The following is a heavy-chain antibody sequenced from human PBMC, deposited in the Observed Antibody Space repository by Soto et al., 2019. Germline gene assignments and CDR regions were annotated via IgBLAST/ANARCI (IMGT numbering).Heavy chain of an antibody. CDR1: GYTFTFRY. CDR3: ARSPFAGSDAFDI. V-gene: IGHV1-45*02. CDR2: ITPFKSDT. J-gene: IGHJ3*02. D-gene: IGHD1-1*01. Sequence: GASVKVSCKASGYTFTFRYLHWLRQSPGQALEWMGWITPFKSDTSYAQKFQDRVTITRDRSVSTAYMELSNLRSDDTAMYYCARSPFAGSDAFDIWGQGTMVTVSS.